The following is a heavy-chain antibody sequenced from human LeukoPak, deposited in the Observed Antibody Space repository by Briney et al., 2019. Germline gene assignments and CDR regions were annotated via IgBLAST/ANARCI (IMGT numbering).Heavy chain of an antibody. Sequence: ASVKVSCKASGYTFTSYGISWVRQAPGQGLEWMGWISAYNVNTNDAQKLQGRVTMTTDTSTTTDYMELRSLRSDDTAVYYCARVPVSGPGARFDYWGQGTLVTVSS. CDR2: ISAYNVNT. CDR1: GYTFTSYG. J-gene: IGHJ4*02. CDR3: ARVPVSGPGARFDY. V-gene: IGHV1-18*01. D-gene: IGHD4-11*01.